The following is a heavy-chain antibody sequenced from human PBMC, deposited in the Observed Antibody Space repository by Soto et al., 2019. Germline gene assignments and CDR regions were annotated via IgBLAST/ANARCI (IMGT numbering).Heavy chain of an antibody. CDR2: ISGSCGST. CDR3: AKDSFLLRYFDRAGNFDY. D-gene: IGHD3-9*01. Sequence: PGGSLRLSCAASGFTFSGYAMSWVRQAPGKGLEWVSAISGSCGSTYYADSVKGRFTISRDNSKNTLYLQMNSLRAEDTAVYYCAKDSFLLRYFDRAGNFDYWGQGTLVTVSS. V-gene: IGHV3-23*01. J-gene: IGHJ4*02. CDR1: GFTFSGYA.